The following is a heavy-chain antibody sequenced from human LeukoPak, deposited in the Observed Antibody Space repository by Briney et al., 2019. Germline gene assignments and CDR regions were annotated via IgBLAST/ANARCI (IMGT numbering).Heavy chain of an antibody. D-gene: IGHD6-6*01. V-gene: IGHV3-73*01. CDR3: TRLDPYSSSFPVLDY. J-gene: IGHJ4*02. CDR2: IRSKANSYAT. Sequence: GGSLKLSCAASGFTFSGSAMHWVRQASGKGLEWVGRIRSKANSYATAYAASVKGRFTISRDDSKNTAYLQMKSLKTEDTAVYYCTRLDPYSSSFPVLDYWGQGTLVTVSS. CDR1: GFTFSGSA.